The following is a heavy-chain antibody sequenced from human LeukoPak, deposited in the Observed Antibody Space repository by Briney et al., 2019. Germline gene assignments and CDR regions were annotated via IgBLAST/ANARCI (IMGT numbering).Heavy chain of an antibody. CDR2: ISYDGSNK. V-gene: IGHV3-30*03. Sequence: PGGSLRLSCAASGFTFSSYGMHWVRQAPGKGLEWVAVISYDGSNKYYADSVKGRFTISRDNSKNSLYLQMNSLRAEDTAVYYCARGFDYYNSSGSDYWGQGTLVTVSS. CDR3: ARGFDYYNSSGSDY. J-gene: IGHJ4*02. D-gene: IGHD3-22*01. CDR1: GFTFSSYG.